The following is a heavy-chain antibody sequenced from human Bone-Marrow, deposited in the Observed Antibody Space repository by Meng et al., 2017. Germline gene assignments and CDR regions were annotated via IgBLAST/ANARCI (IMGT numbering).Heavy chain of an antibody. CDR3: AKDPVIAVAGGN. D-gene: IGHD6-19*01. J-gene: IGHJ4*02. Sequence: GESLKISCAASGFTFSSYDMSWVRQAPGKGLEWVSAISGSGGSTYYADSVKGRFTISRDNSKNTLYLQMNSLRAEDTAVYYCAKDPVIAVAGGNWGQGTLVTVSS. CDR1: GFTFSSYD. V-gene: IGHV3-23*01. CDR2: ISGSGGST.